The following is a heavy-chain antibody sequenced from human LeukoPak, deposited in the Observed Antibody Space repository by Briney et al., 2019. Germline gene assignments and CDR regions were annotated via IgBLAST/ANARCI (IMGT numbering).Heavy chain of an antibody. V-gene: IGHV4-34*01. CDR2: INHSGST. J-gene: IGHJ4*02. D-gene: IGHD6-19*01. CDR3: AGIAVAGTTTDY. Sequence: SETLSLTCAVYGGSFSGYYWSWIRQPPGKGLEWIGKINHSGSTNYNPSLKSRVTISVDTSKNQFSLKLSSVTAADTAVYYCAGIAVAGTTTDYWGQGTLVTVSS. CDR1: GGSFSGYY.